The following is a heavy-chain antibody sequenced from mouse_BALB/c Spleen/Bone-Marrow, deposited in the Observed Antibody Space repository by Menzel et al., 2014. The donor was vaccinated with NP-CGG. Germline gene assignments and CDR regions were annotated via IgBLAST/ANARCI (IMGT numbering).Heavy chain of an antibody. V-gene: IGHV14-3*02. CDR3: ARKGSYGMDH. CDR2: IDPANGNT. Sequence: EVMLVESGAELVKPGASVKLSCTASGFNIKDTYMHWVKQRPEQGPEWIGRIDPANGNTKYDPKFQGKATITADTSSNTAYLQLSSLTSEDTAVYYCARKGSYGMDHWGQGTSVSVSS. J-gene: IGHJ4*01. CDR1: GFNIKDTY.